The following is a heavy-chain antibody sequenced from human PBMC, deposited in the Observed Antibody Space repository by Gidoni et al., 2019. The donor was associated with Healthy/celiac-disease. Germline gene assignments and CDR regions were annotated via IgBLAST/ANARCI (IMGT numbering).Heavy chain of an antibody. J-gene: IGHJ4*02. CDR2: ISGSGGST. Sequence: LEWVSAISGSGGSTYYADSVKGRFTISRDNSKNTLYLQMNSLRAEDTAVYYCAKTAMRWLHFDYWGQGTLVTVSS. V-gene: IGHV3-23*01. CDR3: AKTAMRWLHFDY. D-gene: IGHD3-22*01.